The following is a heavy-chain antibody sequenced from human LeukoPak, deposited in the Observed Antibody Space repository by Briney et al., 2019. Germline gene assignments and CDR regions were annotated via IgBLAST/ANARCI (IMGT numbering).Heavy chain of an antibody. CDR1: GGSISSYY. V-gene: IGHV4-59*01. Sequence: PSETLSLTCTVSGGSISSYYWSWIRQPPGKGLEWIGYIYYSGSTNYNPSLKSRVTISVDTSKNQFSLKLSSVTAADTAVYYCAREVYDILTGYEGGYYYYMDVWGKGTTVTVSS. D-gene: IGHD3-9*01. CDR2: IYYSGST. CDR3: AREVYDILTGYEGGYYYYMDV. J-gene: IGHJ6*03.